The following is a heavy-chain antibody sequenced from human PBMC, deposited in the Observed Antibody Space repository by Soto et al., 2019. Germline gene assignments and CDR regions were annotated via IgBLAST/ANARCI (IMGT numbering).Heavy chain of an antibody. CDR1: GFTFSTYG. D-gene: IGHD3-22*01. CDR3: ARDQTDSGGYSDS. Sequence: LRLSCEASGFTFSTYGMHWVRQAPGKGLEWVAIIWNDGSNEYYADSVKGRFTISRDNSKNTLYLQLRNLGAEDSAVYFCARDQTDSGGYSDSWGQGTLVTVSS. J-gene: IGHJ4*02. CDR2: IWNDGSNE. V-gene: IGHV3-33*01.